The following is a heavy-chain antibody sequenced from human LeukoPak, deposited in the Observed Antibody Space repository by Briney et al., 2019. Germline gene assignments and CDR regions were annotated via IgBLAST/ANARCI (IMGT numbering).Heavy chain of an antibody. J-gene: IGHJ4*02. Sequence: GGSLRLSCAASGFTFSSYAMSWVRQAPGKGLEWVSAISGSGGSTHYADSVKGRFTISRDNSKNTLYLQMNSLRAEDTAVYYCASTYSNYKTDYWGQGTLVTVSS. CDR1: GFTFSSYA. V-gene: IGHV3-23*01. CDR2: ISGSGGST. D-gene: IGHD4-11*01. CDR3: ASTYSNYKTDY.